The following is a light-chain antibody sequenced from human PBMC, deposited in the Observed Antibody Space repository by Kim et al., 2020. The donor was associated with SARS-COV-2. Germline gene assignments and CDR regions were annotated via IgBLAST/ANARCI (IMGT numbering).Light chain of an antibody. CDR1: QSVSSS. V-gene: IGKV3-11*01. J-gene: IGKJ4*01. CDR2: DAS. Sequence: SFSPGQRATLSCRASQSVSSSLAWFQQKPGQAPRLLIYDASNRATCIPARFSGSGSGTDFTLTITSLEPEDFAVYYCQQRSNWPLTFGGGAKLEI. CDR3: QQRSNWPLT.